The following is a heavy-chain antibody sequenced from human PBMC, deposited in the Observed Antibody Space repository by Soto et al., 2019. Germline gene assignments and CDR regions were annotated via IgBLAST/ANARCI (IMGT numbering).Heavy chain of an antibody. CDR3: ARDTYYYDSSDHFSADAFDI. Sequence: GGSLRLSCAASGFTSSSYWIHWVRQAPGKGLVWVSRISNDGSSTNYADSVKGRFTISRDNAKNTVNLQMNSLKAEDTDVYYYARDTYYYDSSDHFSADAFDIWGQGTMVTVSS. D-gene: IGHD3-22*01. CDR1: GFTSSSYW. V-gene: IGHV3-74*01. J-gene: IGHJ3*02. CDR2: ISNDGSST.